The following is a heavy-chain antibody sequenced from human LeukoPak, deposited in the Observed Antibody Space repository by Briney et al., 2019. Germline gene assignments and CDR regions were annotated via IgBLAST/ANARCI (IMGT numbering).Heavy chain of an antibody. Sequence: GGSLRLSCAASGFTFSSYAMHWVRQAPGKGLEWVAVISYDGSNKYYTDSVKGRFTISRDNSKNTLYLQMNSLRAEDMAVYYCARARFSARGYYFDYWGQGTLVTVSS. CDR2: ISYDGSNK. V-gene: IGHV3-30*04. D-gene: IGHD3-10*01. J-gene: IGHJ4*02. CDR1: GFTFSSYA. CDR3: ARARFSARGYYFDY.